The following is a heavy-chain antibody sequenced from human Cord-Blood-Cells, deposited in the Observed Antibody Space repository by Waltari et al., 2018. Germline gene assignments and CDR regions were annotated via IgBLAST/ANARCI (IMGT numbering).Heavy chain of an antibody. CDR1: VFILSNAW. V-gene: IGHV3-15*01. D-gene: IGHD2-2*01. J-gene: IGHJ4*02. Sequence: EVQLVESGGGLVKPGGSLRLSCAASVFILSNAWMSWVRQAPGKGMEWVGRMKSKNDVVTTYYAAPVKGRFTISRDDSKNTLYLQMNSLKTEDTAVYYCTTPPSCGWGYWGQGTLVTVSS. CDR3: TTPPSCGWGY. CDR2: MKSKNDVVTT.